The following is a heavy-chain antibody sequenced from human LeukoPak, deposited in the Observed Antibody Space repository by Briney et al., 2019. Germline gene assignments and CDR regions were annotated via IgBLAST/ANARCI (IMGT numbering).Heavy chain of an antibody. D-gene: IGHD3-22*01. Sequence: QAGGFLRLSCAASKFIFRDYAMSWVRQAPGKGLEWVSSLSGTGASTYYADSVKGRFTISRDNSKNTLYVQMNRLRAEDTAVYYCAKGAYYDSTGYVDYWGQGTLVTVSS. CDR1: KFIFRDYA. CDR2: LSGTGAST. V-gene: IGHV3-23*01. J-gene: IGHJ4*02. CDR3: AKGAYYDSTGYVDY.